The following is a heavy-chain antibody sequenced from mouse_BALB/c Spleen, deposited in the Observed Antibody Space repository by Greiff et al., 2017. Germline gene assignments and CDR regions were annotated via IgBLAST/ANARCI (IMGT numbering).Heavy chain of an antibody. CDR2: ISNLAYSI. CDR1: GFTFSDYG. V-gene: IGHV5-15*02. J-gene: IGHJ4*01. Sequence: EVKLVESGGGLVQPGGSRKLSCAASGFTFSDYGMAWVRQAPGKGPEWVAFISNLAYSIYYADTVTGRFTISRENAKNTLYLEMSSLRSEDTAMYYCARDLGYGNGYYYAMDYWGQGTSVTVSS. CDR3: ARDLGYGNGYYYAMDY. D-gene: IGHD2-1*01.